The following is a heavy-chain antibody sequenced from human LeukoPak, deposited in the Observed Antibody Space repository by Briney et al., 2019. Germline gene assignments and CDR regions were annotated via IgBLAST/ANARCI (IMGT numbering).Heavy chain of an antibody. V-gene: IGHV6-1*01. Sequence: SQTLSLTCAISGDSVSSYSAAWNWIRQSPSRSLEWLGRTYYMFKGYKDNAVSVNSRITHNPDTTNNSSSLQPHSVPPEDPAVSYCARDKYWAFDIWGQGTMVTVSS. CDR1: GDSVSSYSAA. CDR2: TYYMFKGYK. D-gene: IGHD2/OR15-2a*01. J-gene: IGHJ3*02. CDR3: ARDKYWAFDI.